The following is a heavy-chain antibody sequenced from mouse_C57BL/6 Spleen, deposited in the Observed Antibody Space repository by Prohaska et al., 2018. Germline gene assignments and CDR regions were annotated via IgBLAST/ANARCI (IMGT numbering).Heavy chain of an antibody. CDR2: IYPGSGST. Sequence: QVQLQQPGAELVKPGASVKMSCKASGYTFTSYWITWVKQRPGQGLEWIGDIYPGSGSTNYKEKFKSKATLTVDTCSSTAYMQLSSLTSEDSAVYYCARWAYYYGSHFDYWGQGTTLTVSS. V-gene: IGHV1-55*01. D-gene: IGHD1-1*01. CDR1: GYTFTSYW. J-gene: IGHJ2*01. CDR3: ARWAYYYGSHFDY.